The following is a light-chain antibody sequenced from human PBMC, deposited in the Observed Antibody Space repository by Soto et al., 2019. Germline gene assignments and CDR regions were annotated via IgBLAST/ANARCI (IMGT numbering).Light chain of an antibody. J-gene: IGLJ3*02. CDR1: SSNIGSNS. CDR2: SEN. Sequence: QSVLTQPPSVSGAPGQRVTISCSGSSSNIGSNSVIWYQQLPGTAPKLLIYSENQRPSGVPDRFSVSKSGTSASLAVSGLQSEDEAEYSCATWDDSLNGPVLGGGTKVTVL. V-gene: IGLV1-44*01. CDR3: ATWDDSLNGPV.